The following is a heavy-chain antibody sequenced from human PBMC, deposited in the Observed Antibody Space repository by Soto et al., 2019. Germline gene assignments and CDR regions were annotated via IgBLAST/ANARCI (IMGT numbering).Heavy chain of an antibody. CDR1: GFTFSGSA. Sequence: GGSLRLSCAASGFTFSGSAIHWVRQASGKGLEWVGRIRSKTNTYATAYAVSVKGRFTISRDDSKSTAYLQMNSLKTEDTAVYFCTRLDYDDSSGYYPVDYWGQGTLVTV. J-gene: IGHJ4*02. V-gene: IGHV3-73*01. CDR3: TRLDYDDSSGYYPVDY. CDR2: IRSKTNTYAT. D-gene: IGHD3-22*01.